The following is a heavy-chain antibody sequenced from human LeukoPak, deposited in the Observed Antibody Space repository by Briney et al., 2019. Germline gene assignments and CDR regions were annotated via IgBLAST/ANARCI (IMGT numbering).Heavy chain of an antibody. J-gene: IGHJ4*02. V-gene: IGHV3-23*01. Sequence: GGTVRLSCAASGFTFSNHGMNWVRQAPGKGLEWVSGISPSGDITYYADSVKGRFTISRDNSKNMVYLQVISLTAEDTAVYYCAKDDAWLRFGEWSQGTLVTVSA. CDR2: ISPSGDIT. CDR1: GFTFSNHG. CDR3: AKDDAWLRFGE. D-gene: IGHD3-10*01.